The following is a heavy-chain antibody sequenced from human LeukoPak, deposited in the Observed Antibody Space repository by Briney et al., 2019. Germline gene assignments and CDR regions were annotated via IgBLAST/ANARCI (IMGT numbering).Heavy chain of an antibody. CDR3: ARGNYDFWSDPKWFDP. Sequence: SETLSLTCAVYGGSFSGYYWSWLRQPPGKGLEWIGEINHSRSTYYNPALKRRVTISVDTSKNQFSLKLSSVTAADTAVYYCARGNYDFWSDPKWFDPWGQGTLVTVSS. CDR2: INHSRST. CDR1: GGSFSGYY. D-gene: IGHD3-3*01. V-gene: IGHV4-34*01. J-gene: IGHJ5*02.